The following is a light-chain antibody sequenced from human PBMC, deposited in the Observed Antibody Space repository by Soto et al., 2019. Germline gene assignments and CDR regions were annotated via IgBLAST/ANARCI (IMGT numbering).Light chain of an antibody. CDR3: QQYAESPKWT. CDR1: HTVGGDY. Sequence: EIVLTQFPATLSLSPGERATLSCRASHTVGGDYLAWYQQIAGQAPRLLIFDVSRRPTDIPDRFSGSGSGTDFTLNISKLEREDFAVYYCQQYAESPKWTFGQGTKVEVK. J-gene: IGKJ1*01. V-gene: IGKV3-20*01. CDR2: DVS.